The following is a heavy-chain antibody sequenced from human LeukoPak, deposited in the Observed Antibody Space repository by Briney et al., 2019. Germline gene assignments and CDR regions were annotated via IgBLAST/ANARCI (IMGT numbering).Heavy chain of an antibody. D-gene: IGHD3-10*01. J-gene: IGHJ3*01. Sequence: GGSLRLSCSASGFTFSTYAMYWVRQAPGKGLEYVSAISGNGGNTYYADSVKGRFTISRDNPKNTLYLQVSSLRAEDTAVYYCVKVPLPGFGELVDAFDVWGQGTMVTVSS. CDR2: ISGNGGNT. CDR1: GFTFSTYA. CDR3: VKVPLPGFGELVDAFDV. V-gene: IGHV3-64D*06.